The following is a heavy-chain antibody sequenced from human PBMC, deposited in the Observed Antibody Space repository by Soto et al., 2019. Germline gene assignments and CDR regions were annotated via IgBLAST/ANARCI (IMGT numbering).Heavy chain of an antibody. CDR3: ARGSPWPVDH. V-gene: IGHV1-8*01. J-gene: IGHJ4*01. CDR2: SNPHSGAT. D-gene: IGHD5-12*01. CDR1: RCSFHRLH. Sequence: AADQVSCLPSRCSFHRLHLNWVRQATGQGREWFGWSNPHSGATGFAQIVQGIVTMTRNTSINTAYVEPGSLGSQFTAVFYCARGSPWPVDHWGQGTQVTVSS.